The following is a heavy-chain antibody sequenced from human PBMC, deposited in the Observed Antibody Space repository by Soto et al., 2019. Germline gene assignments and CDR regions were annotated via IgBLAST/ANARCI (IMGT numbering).Heavy chain of an antibody. CDR2: IHYSGST. CDR1: GGSISSYY. V-gene: IGHV4-59*01. CDR3: ARDTSYYYDSSGKEGGFDY. D-gene: IGHD3-22*01. J-gene: IGHJ4*02. Sequence: SETLSLTCTVSGGSISSYYWSWIRQPPGKGLEWIGYIHYSGSTNYNPSLKSRVTISVDTSKNQFSLKLSSVTAADTAVYYCARDTSYYYDSSGKEGGFDYWGQGTLVTVSS.